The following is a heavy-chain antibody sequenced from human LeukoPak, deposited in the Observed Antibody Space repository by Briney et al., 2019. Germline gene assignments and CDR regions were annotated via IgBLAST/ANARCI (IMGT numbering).Heavy chain of an antibody. D-gene: IGHD3-9*01. CDR3: AKWGDYDILTGYYDSDY. Sequence: GGPLRLSCAASGFTFSHYAMSWVRQAPGKGLEWVSAIVGSGGSTYYADSVKGRFTISIDNPKNTLYLQMNSLRAEDTAVYYCAKWGDYDILTGYYDSDYWGQGTLVTVSS. J-gene: IGHJ4*02. V-gene: IGHV3-23*01. CDR1: GFTFSHYA. CDR2: IVGSGGST.